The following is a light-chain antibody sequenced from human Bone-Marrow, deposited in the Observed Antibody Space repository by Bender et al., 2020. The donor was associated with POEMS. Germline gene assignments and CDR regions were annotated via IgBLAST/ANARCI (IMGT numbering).Light chain of an antibody. CDR2: EVT. V-gene: IGLV2-8*01. CDR1: SSDVGDYTA. Sequence: QPALTQPRSVSGSPGQSVTISCTGTSSDVGDYTAVSWYQQHPGKAPKLMIYEVTKRPSGVPDRFSGSKSGNTASLTVSGLQAEDEADYYCSSYAGDYNLVFGGGTKLTVL. CDR3: SSYAGDYNLV. J-gene: IGLJ3*02.